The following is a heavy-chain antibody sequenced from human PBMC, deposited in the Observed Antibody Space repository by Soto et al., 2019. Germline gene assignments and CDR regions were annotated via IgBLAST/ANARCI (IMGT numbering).Heavy chain of an antibody. CDR1: GFSLNIYS. D-gene: IGHD3-10*01. CDR2: ISYDGDNK. Sequence: PGVSLRLSCAASGFSLNIYSINWVRQAPGKGPEWVTLISYDGDNKKYAVSVEGRFTVSRDTSKNMVYLEMNSLRPDDTAVYCCVRDGGYYGSGSYYNYFDYWGQGTMVTVSS. V-gene: IGHV3-30-3*01. CDR3: VRDGGYYGSGSYYNYFDY. J-gene: IGHJ4*02.